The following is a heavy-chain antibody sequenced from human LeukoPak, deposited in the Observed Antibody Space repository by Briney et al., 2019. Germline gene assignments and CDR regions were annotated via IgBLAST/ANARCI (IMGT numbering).Heavy chain of an antibody. CDR3: ARDLGRGIAVAGTSDY. D-gene: IGHD6-19*01. CDR1: GFTFSSYS. Sequence: PGGSLRLSCAASGFTFSSYSMNWVRQAPGKGLEWVSSISSSSSYIYYADSVKGRFTISRDNAKNSLYLQMNSLRAEDTAVYYCARDLGRGIAVAGTSDYWGQGTLVTVSS. V-gene: IGHV3-21*01. J-gene: IGHJ4*02. CDR2: ISSSSSYI.